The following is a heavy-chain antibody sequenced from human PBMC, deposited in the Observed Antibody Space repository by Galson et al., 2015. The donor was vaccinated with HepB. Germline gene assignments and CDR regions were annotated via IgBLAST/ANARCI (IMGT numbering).Heavy chain of an antibody. J-gene: IGHJ4*02. V-gene: IGHV3-30-3*01. CDR3: ARAGYKANGGYSHY. D-gene: IGHD3-22*01. CDR1: GFTFASYA. CDR2: ISYDGSNK. Sequence: SLRLSCAASGFTFASYAMHWVRQAPGKGLEWVAVISYDGSNKNYADSVNGRYTISRDNSKNTLYLQVNSLQADDTAVYYCARAGYKANGGYSHYWGQGTLVTVSS.